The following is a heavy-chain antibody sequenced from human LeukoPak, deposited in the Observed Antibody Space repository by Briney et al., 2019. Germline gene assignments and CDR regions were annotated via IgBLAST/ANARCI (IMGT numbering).Heavy chain of an antibody. CDR1: GFTFSSYS. V-gene: IGHV3-21*01. CDR3: ARDLIFGEMATKGSALDY. J-gene: IGHJ4*02. CDR2: ISSSSYI. D-gene: IGHD5-24*01. Sequence: GGSLRLSCAASGFTFSSYSMNWVRQAPGKGLEWVSSISSSSYIYYADSVKGRFTISRDNSKNTLYLQMNSLRAEDTAVYYCARDLIFGEMATKGSALDYWGQGTLVTVSS.